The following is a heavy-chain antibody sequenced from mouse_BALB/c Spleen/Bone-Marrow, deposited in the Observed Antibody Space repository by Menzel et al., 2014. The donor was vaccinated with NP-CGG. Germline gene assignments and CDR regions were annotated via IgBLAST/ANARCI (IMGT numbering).Heavy chain of an antibody. J-gene: IGHJ2*01. V-gene: IGHV5-12-1*01. CDR2: ISSGGGST. CDR1: GFAFSSYD. D-gene: IGHD1-1*01. CDR3: ARHRYGFDY. Sequence: EVQVVESGGDLVRPGGSLKLSCSASGFAFSSYDMSWVRQTPEKRLEWVAYISSGGGSTYYPDTVKGRFTISRDNAKNTLYLQMSSLESEDTAMYYCARHRYGFDYWGQGTTLTVSS.